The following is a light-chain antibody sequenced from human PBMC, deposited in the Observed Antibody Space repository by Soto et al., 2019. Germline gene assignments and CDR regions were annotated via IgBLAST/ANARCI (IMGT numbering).Light chain of an antibody. Sequence: DIVLTQSPATLSLSPGERATLSYRASQSISSYLAWYQQKPGQAPRLLIYAASTRATGIPARFSGSGSGTEFTLTISSLQSEDFAVYYCQQYYRWPQTFGQGTKVDIK. V-gene: IGKV3-15*01. CDR3: QQYYRWPQT. CDR2: AAS. J-gene: IGKJ1*01. CDR1: QSISSY.